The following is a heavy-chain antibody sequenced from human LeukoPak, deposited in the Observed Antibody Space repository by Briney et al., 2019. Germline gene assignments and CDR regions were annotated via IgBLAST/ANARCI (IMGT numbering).Heavy chain of an antibody. D-gene: IGHD3-22*01. Sequence: ASVKVSCKGSGYTFTWYYMHWVRQAPGQGGEGMGWINPNSGGTNYAQKFQGRVPMTRDTSISTAYMELSRLRSDDTAVYYCPTKGDYDKDFDYWGQGTLVTVSS. J-gene: IGHJ4*02. CDR1: GYTFTWYY. CDR3: PTKGDYDKDFDY. V-gene: IGHV1-2*02. CDR2: INPNSGGT.